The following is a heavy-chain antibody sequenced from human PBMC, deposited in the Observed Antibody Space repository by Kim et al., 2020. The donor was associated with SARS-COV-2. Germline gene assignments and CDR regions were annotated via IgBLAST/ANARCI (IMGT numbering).Heavy chain of an antibody. Sequence: KFQGRVTLTRATSTSTVYMELSSLRSEDTAVYYCARDGFRSVIVVGWFDPWGQGTLVTVSS. CDR3: ARDGFRSVIVVGWFDP. D-gene: IGHD3-22*01. J-gene: IGHJ5*02. V-gene: IGHV1-46*01.